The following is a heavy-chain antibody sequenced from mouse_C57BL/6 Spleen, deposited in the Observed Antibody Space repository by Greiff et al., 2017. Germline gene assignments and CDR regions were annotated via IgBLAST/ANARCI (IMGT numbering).Heavy chain of an antibody. CDR3: ARDYGSSYGYFDV. Sequence: EVKLVESGGGLVKPGGSLKLSCAASGFTFSSYTMSWVRQTPEKRLEWVATISGGGGNTYYPDSVKGRFTISRDNAKNTLYLQMSRLRSEDTALYYCARDYGSSYGYFDVWGTGTTVTVSS. J-gene: IGHJ1*03. CDR2: ISGGGGNT. V-gene: IGHV5-9*01. CDR1: GFTFSSYT. D-gene: IGHD1-1*01.